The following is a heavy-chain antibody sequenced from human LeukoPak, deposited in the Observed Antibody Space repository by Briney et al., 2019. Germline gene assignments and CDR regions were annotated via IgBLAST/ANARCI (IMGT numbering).Heavy chain of an antibody. J-gene: IGHJ4*02. CDR3: PSGLREYGVLTVFDY. CDR1: RGSTRTYY. Sequence: SRSPSLTPTVSRGSTRTYYCNWVRQPPGQGQECSGDIDYSVNTNYSPSLKSRVTVSLSPSTHQFSLTPSSVTAAAPAIHYCPSGLREYGVLTVFDYWGRGTLVTVSS. D-gene: IGHD4-17*01. V-gene: IGHV4-59*01. CDR2: IDYSVNT.